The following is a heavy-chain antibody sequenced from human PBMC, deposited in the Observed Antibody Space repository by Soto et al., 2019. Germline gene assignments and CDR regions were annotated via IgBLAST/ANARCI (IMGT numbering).Heavy chain of an antibody. Sequence: QVQLQESGPGLVKPSQTLSLTCTVSGGSINSGDYYWSWIRPPPGKGLECIGYTHNSANTYPRPSLKSRLTMSVDASNNQFPLKLTSVTAADTAVYYFARSGGIYVAFDIWGQGTMVTVSS. D-gene: IGHD2-15*01. CDR1: GGSINSGDYY. V-gene: IGHV4-30-4*01. CDR3: ARSGGIYVAFDI. CDR2: THNSANT. J-gene: IGHJ3*02.